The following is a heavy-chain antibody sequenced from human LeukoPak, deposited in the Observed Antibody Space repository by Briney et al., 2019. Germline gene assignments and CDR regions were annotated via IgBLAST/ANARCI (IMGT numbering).Heavy chain of an antibody. CDR3: AGGISHIWYYYMDV. J-gene: IGHJ6*03. V-gene: IGHV1-2*02. CDR1: GYTFTGYY. Sequence: ASVKVSCKASGYTFTGYYMHWVRQAPGQGLEWMGWINPNSGGTNYAQKFQGRVTMTRDTSISTAYMELSRLRSDDTAVYYCAGGISHIWYYYMDVWGKGTTVTVSS. D-gene: IGHD3-16*01. CDR2: INPNSGGT.